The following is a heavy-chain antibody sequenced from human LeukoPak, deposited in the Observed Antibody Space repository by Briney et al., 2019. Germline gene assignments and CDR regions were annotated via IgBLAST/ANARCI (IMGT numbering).Heavy chain of an antibody. V-gene: IGHV4-34*01. J-gene: IGHJ5*02. D-gene: IGHD3-10*01. CDR3: ARRPSSGYGSGSYYNMNWFDP. CDR2: INHSGST. CDR1: GGSFSGYY. Sequence: PSETLSLTCAVYGGSFSGYYWSWIRQPPGKGLEWIGEINHSGSTNYNPSLKSRVTISVDTSKNQFSLKLSSVTAADTAVYYCARRPSSGYGSGSYYNMNWFDPWGQGTLVTVSS.